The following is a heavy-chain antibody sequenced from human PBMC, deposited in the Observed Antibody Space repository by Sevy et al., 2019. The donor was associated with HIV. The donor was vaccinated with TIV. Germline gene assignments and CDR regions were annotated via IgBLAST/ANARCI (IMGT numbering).Heavy chain of an antibody. V-gene: IGHV3-30*02. CDR1: AFTFSTSG. D-gene: IGHD2-8*01. CDR3: AKPPNVADASFTFED. Sequence: GGSLRLSCGASAFTFSTSGMHWVRQAPGKGLEWVAFIRYDGSIRYYEDSVRGRFTISRDNSKNTLYLQMNSLRPDDTAVYYCAKPPNVADASFTFEDWGQGTLVTVSS. CDR2: IRYDGSIR. J-gene: IGHJ4*02.